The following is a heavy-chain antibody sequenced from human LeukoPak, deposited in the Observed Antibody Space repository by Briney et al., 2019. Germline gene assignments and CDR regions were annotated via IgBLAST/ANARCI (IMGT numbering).Heavy chain of an antibody. Sequence: GASVKVSCKASGYTFTSYYMHWVRQAPGQGLEWMGIINPSGGSTSYAQKFQGRVTMTRDTSTSTVYMELSSLRSEDTAVYYCARDSGWYSSSWYYFDYWGQGTLVTVSS. D-gene: IGHD6-13*01. V-gene: IGHV1-46*01. J-gene: IGHJ4*02. CDR2: INPSGGST. CDR3: ARDSGWYSSSWYYFDY. CDR1: GYTFTSYY.